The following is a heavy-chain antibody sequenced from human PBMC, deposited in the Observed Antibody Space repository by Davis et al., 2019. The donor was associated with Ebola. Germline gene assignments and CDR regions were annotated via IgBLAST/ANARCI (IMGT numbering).Heavy chain of an antibody. CDR1: GYTFTSYG. V-gene: IGHV1-18*04. J-gene: IGHJ4*02. CDR3: ARAPYYDILTGYYGY. CDR2: ISAYDGNT. D-gene: IGHD3-9*01. Sequence: ASVKVSCKASGYTFTSYGISWVRQAPGQGLEWMGWISAYDGNTNYAQKLQGRVTMTTDTSTSTAYMELRSLRSDDTAVYYCARAPYYDILTGYYGYWGQGTLVTVSS.